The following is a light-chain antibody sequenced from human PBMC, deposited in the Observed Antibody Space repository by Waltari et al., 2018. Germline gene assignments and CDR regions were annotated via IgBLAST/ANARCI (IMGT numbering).Light chain of an antibody. J-gene: IGLJ3*02. Sequence: QSVLTQPPSPSGTPGRRAPISCFGSLSTIESKTVTCYRQLPGTAPKLLIYGDNQRPSGVPDRFSGSKSGTSASLAISGLQSADEADYYCAGWDDSLNGPVFGGGTKLTVL. CDR3: AGWDDSLNGPV. CDR2: GDN. CDR1: LSTIESKT. V-gene: IGLV1-44*01.